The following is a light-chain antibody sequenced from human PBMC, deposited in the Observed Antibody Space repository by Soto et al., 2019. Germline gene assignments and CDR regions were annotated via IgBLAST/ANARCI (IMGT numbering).Light chain of an antibody. V-gene: IGKV1-39*01. CDR1: QTIGNY. J-gene: IGKJ1*01. Sequence: DIPMTQSPSSLSASVGDRVTITCRASQTIGNYLNWYQQKPGKAPELLIYAASSLQSRVPSRFSGSGSGTDFTLNISSLQPEDFATYYCQQSYATPRTFGQGTKVEIK. CDR2: AAS. CDR3: QQSYATPRT.